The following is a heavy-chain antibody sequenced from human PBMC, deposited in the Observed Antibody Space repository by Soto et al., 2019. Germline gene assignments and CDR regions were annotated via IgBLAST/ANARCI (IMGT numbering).Heavy chain of an antibody. Sequence: EVQLVESGGGLVKPGGSLRLSCAASGFTFSSYSMNWVRQAPGKGLEWVSSISSSSSYIYYADSVKGRFTISRDNAKNSLYLQMNSLRAEDTAVYYCARPSYLRYYYYYMDVWGKGITVTVSS. D-gene: IGHD3-10*01. J-gene: IGHJ6*03. CDR3: ARPSYLRYYYYYMDV. CDR1: GFTFSSYS. V-gene: IGHV3-21*01. CDR2: ISSSSSYI.